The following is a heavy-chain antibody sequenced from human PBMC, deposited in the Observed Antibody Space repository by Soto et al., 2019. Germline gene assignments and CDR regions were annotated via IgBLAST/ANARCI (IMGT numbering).Heavy chain of an antibody. Sequence: SETLSLTCTVSGGSISSGDYYCSWIRQPPGKGLEWIGYIYYSGSTYYNPSLKSRVTISVDTSKNQFSLKLSSVTAADTAVYYCASLVVTAHNWFDPWGQGTLVTVS. CDR3: ASLVVTAHNWFDP. J-gene: IGHJ5*02. CDR1: GGSISSGDYY. CDR2: IYYSGST. V-gene: IGHV4-30-4*01. D-gene: IGHD2-21*02.